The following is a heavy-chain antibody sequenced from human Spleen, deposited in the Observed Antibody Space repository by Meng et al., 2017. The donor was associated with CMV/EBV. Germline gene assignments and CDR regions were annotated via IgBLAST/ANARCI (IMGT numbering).Heavy chain of an antibody. CDR2: INGDGRNT. D-gene: IGHD3-3*01. Sequence: GESLKISCAASGFTFSNYWIHWVRQVPGKGLVWVSRINGDGRNTGYADSVKGRFTISRDNAKNSLYLQMNSLRAEDTAVYYCARDGNDFWSGYLYYYYGMDVWGQGTTVTVSS. CDR1: GFTFSNYW. CDR3: ARDGNDFWSGYLYYYYGMDV. V-gene: IGHV3-74*01. J-gene: IGHJ6*02.